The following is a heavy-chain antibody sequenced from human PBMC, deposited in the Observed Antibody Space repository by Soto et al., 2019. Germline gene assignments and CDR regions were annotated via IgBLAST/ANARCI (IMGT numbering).Heavy chain of an antibody. J-gene: IGHJ4*02. V-gene: IGHV5-10-1*01. CDR1: GYTFSSFW. CDR2: IDPTDSYA. D-gene: IGHD1-26*01. Sequence: PGESLKISCTVSGYTFSSFWITWVRQMPGKGLEWMGRIDPTDSYAKTSPSLQGHVTISADKSSTTAYLHWSSLKASDTAIYYCARGSGSYFDYWGQGTLVTVSS. CDR3: ARGSGSYFDY.